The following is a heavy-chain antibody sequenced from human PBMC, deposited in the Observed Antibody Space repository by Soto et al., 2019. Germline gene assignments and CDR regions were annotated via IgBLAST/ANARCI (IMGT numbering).Heavy chain of an antibody. CDR3: ARGLSSMYYDFWSGYSLVWFDP. J-gene: IGHJ5*02. D-gene: IGHD3-3*01. CDR1: GYSFTSYW. Sequence: GESLKISCKGSGYSFTSYWIGWVRQMPGKGLEWMGIIYPGDSDTRYSPSFQGQVTISADKSISTAYLQWGSLKASDTAMYYCARGLSSMYYDFWSGYSLVWFDPWGQGTLVTVSS. V-gene: IGHV5-51*01. CDR2: IYPGDSDT.